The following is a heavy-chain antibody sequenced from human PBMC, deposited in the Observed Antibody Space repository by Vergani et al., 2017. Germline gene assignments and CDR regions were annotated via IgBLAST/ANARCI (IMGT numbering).Heavy chain of an antibody. CDR1: GGSISSSSYY. J-gene: IGHJ4*02. Sequence: QLQLQESGPGLVKPSETLSLTCTVSGGSISSSSYYWGWIRQPPGKGLEWIGSIYYSGSTYYNPSLKSRVTISVDTSKNQFSLKLSSVTAADTAVYYCASHSSIWDHFDYWGQGTLVTVSS. CDR3: ASHSSIWDHFDY. D-gene: IGHD6-13*01. CDR2: IYYSGST. V-gene: IGHV4-39*01.